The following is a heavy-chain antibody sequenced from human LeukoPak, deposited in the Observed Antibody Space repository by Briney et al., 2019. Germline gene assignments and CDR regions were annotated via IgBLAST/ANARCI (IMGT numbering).Heavy chain of an antibody. V-gene: IGHV4-38-2*02. CDR2: IYHSGST. J-gene: IGHJ4*02. D-gene: IGHD6-6*01. CDR1: GYSISSGYY. CDR3: ARGWAVAAPLDY. Sequence: PSETLSLTCTVSGYSISSGYYWGWIRQPPGKGLEWIGSIYHSGSTYCNPSLKSRVTISVDTSKNQFSLKLSSVTAADTAVYYCARGWAVAAPLDYWGQGTLVTVSS.